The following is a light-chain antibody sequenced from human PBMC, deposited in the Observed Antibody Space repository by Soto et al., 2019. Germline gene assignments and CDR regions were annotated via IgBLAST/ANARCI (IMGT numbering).Light chain of an antibody. J-gene: IGKJ1*01. Sequence: EIVLTQSPDTLSLSPGERATLSCRASQSVGNDYLAWYQQKPGQAPRLLIYDASSRATGIPDRFSGSGSVTDFTLTISRLEPEDFAVYYCQQCAYSPRTFGQGTKVEVK. CDR2: DAS. V-gene: IGKV3-20*01. CDR1: QSVGNDY. CDR3: QQCAYSPRT.